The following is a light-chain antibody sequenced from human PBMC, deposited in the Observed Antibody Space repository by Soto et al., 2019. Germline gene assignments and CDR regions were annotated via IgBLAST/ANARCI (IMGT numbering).Light chain of an antibody. CDR2: GAS. CDR3: QQFDSSLYT. Sequence: EMVLTQSPGTLSLSPGERATLSCRASQSVSSSYLAWYQQKPGQAPRLLIYGASSMATGIPDRFSGSGSGTDFTLTISRLEPEDFAVYYCQQFDSSLYTFGQGTKLEIK. CDR1: QSVSSSY. J-gene: IGKJ2*01. V-gene: IGKV3-20*01.